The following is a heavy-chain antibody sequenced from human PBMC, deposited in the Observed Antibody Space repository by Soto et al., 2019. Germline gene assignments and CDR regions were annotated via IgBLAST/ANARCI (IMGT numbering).Heavy chain of an antibody. V-gene: IGHV3-7*03. D-gene: IGHD3-10*01. CDR2: IRQDGGAQ. Sequence: GGSLRLSFGASGFTFTTYWMILFLQAPGKGLEWVANIRQDGGAQYYVDSVKGRFTISRDNAKNSVYLQMDSLRAEDTAVYYCVRGGHGSGSYLGSYWGQGILVTVSS. J-gene: IGHJ4*02. CDR3: VRGGHGSGSYLGSY. CDR1: GFTFTTYW.